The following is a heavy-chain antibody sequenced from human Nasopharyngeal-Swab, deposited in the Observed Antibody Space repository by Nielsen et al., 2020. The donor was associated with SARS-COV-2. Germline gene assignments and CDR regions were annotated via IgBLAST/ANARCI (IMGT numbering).Heavy chain of an antibody. V-gene: IGHV3-7*03. D-gene: IGHD6-6*01. CDR1: GFFFSDFW. CDR3: ARAGQYTSSSRADFDY. Sequence: GESLKISCAASGFFFSDFWMTWVRQAPGKGLEWVANIRQDGREDYYVDSVKGRFTISRDNAKNLLYLQMSSLRAEDTAMFYCARAGQYTSSSRADFDYWGQGTPVTVSS. J-gene: IGHJ4*02. CDR2: IRQDGRED.